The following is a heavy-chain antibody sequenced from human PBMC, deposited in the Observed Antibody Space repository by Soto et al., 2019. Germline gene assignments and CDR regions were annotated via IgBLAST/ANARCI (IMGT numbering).Heavy chain of an antibody. D-gene: IGHD4-4*01. CDR3: ARDGVAVTTGISGY. CDR2: ISVYNGNT. Sequence: QIQLVQSGAEVKKPGASVKVSCKASGYTFTSYSISWVRQAPGQGLEWMGWISVYNGNTKYAQDCQGRVTMTTDTSTSTAYMELRSLRSDDTAVYYCARDGVAVTTGISGYWGQGTLVTVSS. V-gene: IGHV1-18*01. J-gene: IGHJ4*02. CDR1: GYTFTSYS.